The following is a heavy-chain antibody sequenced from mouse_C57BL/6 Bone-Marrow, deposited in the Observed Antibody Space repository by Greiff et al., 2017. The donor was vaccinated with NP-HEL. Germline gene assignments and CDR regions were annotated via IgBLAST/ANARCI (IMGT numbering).Heavy chain of an antibody. CDR1: GYTFTSYW. CDR3: ARSWGSSGTGFAY. D-gene: IGHD3-2*02. Sequence: QVQLQQSGAELVRPGSSVKLSCKASGYTFTSYWMDWVKQRPGQGLEWIGNIYPSDSETHYNQKFTDKATLTVDKSSSTAYMQLSSLTSEDSAVDFCARSWGSSGTGFAYWGQGTLVTVSA. J-gene: IGHJ3*01. CDR2: IYPSDSET. V-gene: IGHV1-61*01.